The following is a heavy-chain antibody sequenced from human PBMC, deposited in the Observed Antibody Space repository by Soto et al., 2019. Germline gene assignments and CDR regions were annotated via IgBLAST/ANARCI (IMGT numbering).Heavy chain of an antibody. Sequence: SECLSLTCTVSGGCMSSGGYYWSWIRQHPGKGLEWIGYIYYSGSTYYNPSLKSRVTISVDTSKNQFSLKLSSVTAADTAVYYCARVRYDYYDSSGYQDHYYFDYWGQGTLVTAPQ. CDR2: IYYSGST. J-gene: IGHJ4*02. CDR1: GGCMSSGGYY. D-gene: IGHD3-22*01. V-gene: IGHV4-31*03. CDR3: ARVRYDYYDSSGYQDHYYFDY.